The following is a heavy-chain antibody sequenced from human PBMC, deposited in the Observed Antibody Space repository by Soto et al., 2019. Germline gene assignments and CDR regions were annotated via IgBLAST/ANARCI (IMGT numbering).Heavy chain of an antibody. CDR1: GFTFSSYA. CDR2: ISGSGGST. J-gene: IGHJ4*02. D-gene: IGHD3-22*01. Sequence: XGSLRLSCAASGFTFSSYAMSWVRQAPGKGLEWVSAISGSGGSTYYADSVKGRFTISRDNSKNTLYLQMNSLRAEDTAVYYCARGREPYYYDSSGYLAIGYWGQGTLVTVSS. CDR3: ARGREPYYYDSSGYLAIGY. V-gene: IGHV3-23*01.